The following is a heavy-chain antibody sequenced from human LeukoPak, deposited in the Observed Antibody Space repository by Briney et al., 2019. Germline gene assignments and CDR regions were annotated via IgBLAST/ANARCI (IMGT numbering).Heavy chain of an antibody. CDR2: INHNGTT. D-gene: IGHD1-26*01. J-gene: IGHJ6*02. CDR1: GGSFSGYY. CDR3: ARGFLGLNGGV. V-gene: IGHV4-34*01. Sequence: SETLSLTCGVSGGSFSGYYWNWIRQAPGKGLEWIGEINHNGTTSSNPSLKSRVTISVDTSRSRFSLKLNSATAADTAVYYCARGFLGLNGGVWGQGTTVTVSS.